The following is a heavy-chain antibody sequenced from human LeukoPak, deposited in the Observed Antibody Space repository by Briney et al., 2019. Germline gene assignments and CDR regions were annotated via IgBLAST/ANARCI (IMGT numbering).Heavy chain of an antibody. CDR1: GYTFTGYY. D-gene: IGHD2-15*01. V-gene: IGHV1-2*06. CDR2: INPNSGGT. Sequence: ASVKVSCKAAGYTFTGYYMFWVRQAPGQGLEWMGRINPNSGGTNYAQKFQGRVTMTRDTSISIAYMELSRLRSDDTAVYYCARGYCSGGSCYSVENWFDPWGQGTLVTVSS. CDR3: ARGYCSGGSCYSVENWFDP. J-gene: IGHJ5*02.